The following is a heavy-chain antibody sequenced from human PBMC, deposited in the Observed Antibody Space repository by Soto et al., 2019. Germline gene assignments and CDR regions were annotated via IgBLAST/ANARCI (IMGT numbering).Heavy chain of an antibody. CDR1: GFTVSSNY. D-gene: IGHD3-3*01. CDR2: IYSGGST. J-gene: IGHJ4*02. V-gene: IGHV3-53*04. CDR3: ASQVNGFGVVTTPPDY. Sequence: GVLRLSCAASGFTVSSNYMSWVRQAPGKGLEWVSVIYSGGSTYYADSVKGRFTISRHNSKNTLYLQMNSLRAEDTAVYYCASQVNGFGVVTTPPDYWGQGTLVTVSS.